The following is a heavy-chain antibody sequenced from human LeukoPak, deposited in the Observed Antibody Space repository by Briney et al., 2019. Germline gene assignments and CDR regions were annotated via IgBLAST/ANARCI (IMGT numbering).Heavy chain of an antibody. V-gene: IGHV4-59*11. CDR3: ARDLVTVTKGFDI. Sequence: SETLSLTCAASDDSFSSHYWTWIRQPPGKGLKWIGYISYIGSTNYNPSLKSRVTISIDTSKNQFSLKLSSVTAADTAVYYCARDLVTVTKGFDIWGQGTMVSVSS. CDR1: DDSFSSHY. D-gene: IGHD4-17*01. CDR2: ISYIGST. J-gene: IGHJ3*02.